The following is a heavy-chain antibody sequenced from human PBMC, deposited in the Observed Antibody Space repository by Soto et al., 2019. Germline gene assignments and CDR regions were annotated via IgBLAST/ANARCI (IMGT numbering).Heavy chain of an antibody. CDR3: ARQGLVGYCSSTSCLFGY. D-gene: IGHD2-2*01. J-gene: IGHJ4*02. V-gene: IGHV5-51*01. CDR2: IYPGDSDT. Sequence: PGESLKISCKGSGYSFTSYWIGWVRQMPGKGLEWMGIIYPGDSDTRYSPSFQGQVTISADKSISTAYLQWSSLKASDTAMYYCARQGLVGYCSSTSCLFGYWGQGSLVTGSS. CDR1: GYSFTSYW.